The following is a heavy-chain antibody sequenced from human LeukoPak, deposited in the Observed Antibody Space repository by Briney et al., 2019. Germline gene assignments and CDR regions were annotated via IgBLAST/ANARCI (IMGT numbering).Heavy chain of an antibody. V-gene: IGHV3-53*01. D-gene: IGHD3-10*01. Sequence: PGGSLRLSCAASGFDVSRKYMTWVRQAPGKGLEWVSVIYSDGSTFYADSVKGRFTISRDNSKNTVDFQMNNLRAEDTAFYYCARGGGYGSGSYIDYWGRGTLVTVSS. CDR2: IYSDGST. J-gene: IGHJ4*02. CDR1: GFDVSRKY. CDR3: ARGGGYGSGSYIDY.